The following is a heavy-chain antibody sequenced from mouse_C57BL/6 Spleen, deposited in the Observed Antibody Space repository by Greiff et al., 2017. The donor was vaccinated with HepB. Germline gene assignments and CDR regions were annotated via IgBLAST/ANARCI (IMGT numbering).Heavy chain of an antibody. CDR1: GYTFTDYY. J-gene: IGHJ4*01. V-gene: IGHV1-26*01. CDR3: ARRSNYEGAMDY. Sequence: EVQLQQSGPELVKPGASVKISCKASGYTFTDYYMNWVKQSHGKSLEWIGDINPNNGGTSYNQKFKGKATLTVDKSSSTAYMELRSLTSEDSAVYYCARRSNYEGAMDYWGQGTSVTVSS. CDR2: INPNNGGT. D-gene: IGHD2-5*01.